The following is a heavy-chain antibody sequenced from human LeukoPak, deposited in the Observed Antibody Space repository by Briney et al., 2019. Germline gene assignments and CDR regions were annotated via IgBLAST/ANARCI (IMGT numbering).Heavy chain of an antibody. CDR3: ARDPGSRWYDILTGYSQEGYFDY. V-gene: IGHV4-59*01. CDR2: IYYSGST. Sequence: PSETLSLTCTVSGGSISSYYWSWIRQPPGKGLEWIGYIYYSGSTNYNPSLKSRVTISVDTSKNQFSLKLSSVTAADTAVYYCARDPGSRWYDILTGYSQEGYFDYWGQGTLVTVSS. CDR1: GGSISSYY. D-gene: IGHD3-9*01. J-gene: IGHJ4*02.